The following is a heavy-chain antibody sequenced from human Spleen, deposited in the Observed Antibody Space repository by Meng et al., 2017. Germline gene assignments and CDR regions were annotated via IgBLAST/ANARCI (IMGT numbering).Heavy chain of an antibody. CDR3: ARTEYYNAFDY. J-gene: IGHJ4*02. Sequence: SETLSLTCTVSDDSISSYYWNWIRQPPGKGLEWIGFIYHNGDTNYNPSLKSRVTISVDTSKNQFSLKLVSVTAADTAVYYCARTEYYNAFDYWGQGALVTVSS. CDR2: IYHNGDT. D-gene: IGHD2/OR15-2a*01. V-gene: IGHV4-59*01. CDR1: DDSISSYY.